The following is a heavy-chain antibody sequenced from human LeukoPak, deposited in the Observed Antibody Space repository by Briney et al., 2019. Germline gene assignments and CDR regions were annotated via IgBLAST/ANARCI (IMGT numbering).Heavy chain of an antibody. CDR2: INHSGST. Sequence: NPSETLSLTCAVYGGSFSGYYWSWIRQPPGKGLEWIGEINHSGSTNYNPSLKSRVTISVDTSKNQFYLKLSSVTAADTAVYYCAAQGNGYNDYWGQGTLVTVSS. CDR1: GGSFSGYY. D-gene: IGHD5-24*01. J-gene: IGHJ4*02. CDR3: AAQGNGYNDY. V-gene: IGHV4-34*01.